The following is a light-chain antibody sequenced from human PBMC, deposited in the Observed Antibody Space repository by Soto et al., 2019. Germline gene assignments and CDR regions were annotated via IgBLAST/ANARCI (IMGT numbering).Light chain of an antibody. CDR3: SSYTTNITPVV. CDR2: EVS. J-gene: IGLJ2*01. V-gene: IGLV2-14*02. Sequence: QSALTQPASVSGSPGQSITISCTGSSGDVGNYDLVSWYQQIPGKAPQLMIFEVSRRPSGVSDRFSGSKSGSMASLTISGLQAEDEADYYCSSYTTNITPVVFGGGTKLTVL. CDR1: SGDVGNYDL.